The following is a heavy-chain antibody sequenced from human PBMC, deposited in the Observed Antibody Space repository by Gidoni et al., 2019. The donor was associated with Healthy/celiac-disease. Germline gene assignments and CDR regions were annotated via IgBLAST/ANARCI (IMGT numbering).Heavy chain of an antibody. D-gene: IGHD5-18*01. J-gene: IGHJ6*02. V-gene: IGHV3-53*01. Sequence: EVQLVESGGGLIQPGGSLSLSCAASGFTVSSNYMSWVRQAPGKGLEWVSVIYSGGSTYYADSVKGRFTISRDNSKNTLYLQMNSLRAEDTAVYYCARDEAAMVLVVWGQGTTVTVSS. CDR3: ARDEAAMVLVV. CDR1: GFTVSSNY. CDR2: IYSGGST.